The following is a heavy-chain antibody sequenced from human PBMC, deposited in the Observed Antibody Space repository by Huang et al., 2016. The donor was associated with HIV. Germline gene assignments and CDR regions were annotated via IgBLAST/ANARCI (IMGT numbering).Heavy chain of an antibody. CDR3: ARAKDTWDAYDI. V-gene: IGHV3-30*03. CDR1: GFPFNNPG. D-gene: IGHD5-18*01. CDR2: ISNEGSKN. J-gene: IGHJ3*02. Sequence: QVQLVESGGGVVQPGRSLRLSCAASGFPFNNPGMLWVRQAPGKGMDWGAVISNEGSKNYYAESGKGRFTISRDSSKSTLCLHMTSLRTEDTAVYYCARAKDTWDAYDIWGQGTMVIVSS.